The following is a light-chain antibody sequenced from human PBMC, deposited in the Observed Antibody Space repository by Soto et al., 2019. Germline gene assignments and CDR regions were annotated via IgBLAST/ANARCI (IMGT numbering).Light chain of an antibody. CDR3: QQFNNYPIT. CDR2: DAS. V-gene: IGKV1D-13*01. CDR1: QGIRSA. J-gene: IGKJ5*01. Sequence: AIQLTQSPSSLSASVRDRVSITCRASQGIRSALAWYQQKPGKAPKLLIFDASSLESGVPSRFSGSGSGTDFTLTISSLQPEDFATYYCQQFNNYPITFGQGTRLEIK.